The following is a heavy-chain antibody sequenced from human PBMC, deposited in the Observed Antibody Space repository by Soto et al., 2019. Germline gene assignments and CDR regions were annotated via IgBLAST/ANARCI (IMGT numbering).Heavy chain of an antibody. V-gene: IGHV3-30-3*01. CDR2: ISYDGSNK. Sequence: PGGSLRLSCAASGFTFSSYAMHWVRQAPGKGLEWVAVISYDGSNKYYADSVKGRFTISRDNSKNTLYLQMNSLRAEDTAVYYCARANYYYGMDVWGQGTTVTVSS. CDR1: GFTFSSYA. J-gene: IGHJ6*02. CDR3: ARANYYYGMDV.